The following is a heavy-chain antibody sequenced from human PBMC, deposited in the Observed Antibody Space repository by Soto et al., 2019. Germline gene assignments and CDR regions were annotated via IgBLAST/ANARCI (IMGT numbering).Heavy chain of an antibody. J-gene: IGHJ6*02. V-gene: IGHV5-51*01. CDR3: ASSETYYYDSSGDYYYGMDV. D-gene: IGHD3-22*01. Sequence: GESLKISCKGSGYSFTSYWIGWVRQMPGKGLEWMGIIYPGDSDTRYNPYFQGQDTISADKSISTAYLQWSSLKASDTAMYYFASSETYYYDSSGDYYYGMDVWGQGTTVTVSS. CDR2: IYPGDSDT. CDR1: GYSFTSYW.